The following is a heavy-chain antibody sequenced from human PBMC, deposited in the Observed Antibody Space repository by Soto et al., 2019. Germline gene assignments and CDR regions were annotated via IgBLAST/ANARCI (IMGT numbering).Heavy chain of an antibody. CDR1: GFTFSTYH. Sequence: EVQLVESGGGLVQPGGSLILSCAASGFTFSTYHMNWVRQAPGKGLEWVSYIHSGGSRIYYADSVKGRFTISRDNAKNSLYLQMNRLRAEDTAVYYCARDGYTVTTNYHDATDVWGQGTTVTVSS. V-gene: IGHV3-48*03. CDR3: ARDGYTVTTNYHDATDV. D-gene: IGHD4-17*01. J-gene: IGHJ6*02. CDR2: IHSGGSRI.